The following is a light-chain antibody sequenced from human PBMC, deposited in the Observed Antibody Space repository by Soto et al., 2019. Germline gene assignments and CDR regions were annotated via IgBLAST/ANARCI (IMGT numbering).Light chain of an antibody. Sequence: EIVMTQSPATLSVSTGQRATLSCRASQCITSDYLAWYQQKPGQAPRLLIYGASTRATGIPARFSGSGSGTEFTLTISSLQSEDFAVYYCQQYNNWPPWTFGEGTKVDIK. V-gene: IGKV3-15*01. CDR1: QCITSDY. CDR2: GAS. CDR3: QQYNNWPPWT. J-gene: IGKJ1*01.